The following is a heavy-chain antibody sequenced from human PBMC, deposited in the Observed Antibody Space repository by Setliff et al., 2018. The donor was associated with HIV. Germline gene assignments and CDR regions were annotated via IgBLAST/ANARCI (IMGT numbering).Heavy chain of an antibody. Sequence: GGSLRLSCAASGFTFGTYPMNWVRQAPGKGLERVSYITGSSDIIHYADSVKGRFTVSRDNAKNSLYLQMNNLRAEDTAMYYCASPLIMTTVTKDYWGQGTLVTVSS. D-gene: IGHD4-17*01. V-gene: IGHV3-48*04. CDR3: ASPLIMTTVTKDY. J-gene: IGHJ4*02. CDR1: GFTFGTYP. CDR2: ITGSSDII.